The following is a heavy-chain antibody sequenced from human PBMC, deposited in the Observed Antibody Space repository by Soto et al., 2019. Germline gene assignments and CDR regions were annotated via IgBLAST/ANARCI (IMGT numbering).Heavy chain of an antibody. V-gene: IGHV4-31*03. D-gene: IGHD3-10*01. J-gene: IGHJ4*02. CDR2: IYYSGST. CDR3: ASDRYGSGRPPCEY. CDR1: GGSISSGGYY. Sequence: QVQLQESGPGLVKPSQTLSLTCTVSGGSISSGGYYWSWIRQHPGKGLEWIGYIYYSGSTYYNPSPKSRVTGSVNTSKNQFSLKLSSVTAADTAVYYCASDRYGSGRPPCEYWGQGTLVTVSS.